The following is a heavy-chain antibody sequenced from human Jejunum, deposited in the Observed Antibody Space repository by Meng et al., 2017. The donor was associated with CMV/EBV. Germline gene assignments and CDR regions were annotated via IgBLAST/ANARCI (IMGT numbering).Heavy chain of an antibody. D-gene: IGHD2-8*02. CDR2: ISHTGRDV. V-gene: IGHV3-11*01. J-gene: IGHJ4*02. CDR3: AREVLMMYGVPDY. Sequence: AASGFTFRDYYMGWLRQTPGKGLEWVSYISHTGRDVYYADSVKGRFTISRDNAKNSLSLQMNSLRAEDTALYYCAREVLMMYGVPDYWGQGTLVTVSS. CDR1: GFTFRDYY.